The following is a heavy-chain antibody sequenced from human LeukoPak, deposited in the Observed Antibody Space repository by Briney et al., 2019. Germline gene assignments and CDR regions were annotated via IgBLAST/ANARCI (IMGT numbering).Heavy chain of an antibody. CDR1: GGAISSYY. CDR2: IYTSGST. Sequence: SETLSLTCTVSGGAISSYYWSWIRQPAGKGLEWIGRIYTSGSTNYNPSLKSRVTMSVDTSKNQFSLKLSSVTAADTAVYYCTRGTVTTYYFDYWGQGTLVTVSS. D-gene: IGHD4-17*01. CDR3: TRGTVTTYYFDY. V-gene: IGHV4-4*07. J-gene: IGHJ4*02.